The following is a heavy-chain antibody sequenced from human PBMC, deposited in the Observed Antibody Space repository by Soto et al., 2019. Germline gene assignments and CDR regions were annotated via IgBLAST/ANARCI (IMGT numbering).Heavy chain of an antibody. CDR2: ISAFNGNT. D-gene: IGHD6-13*01. Sequence: QVQLVQSGAEVKKPGASVRVSCKASGYTFTNYGISWVRHAPGQGLEWMGWISAFNGNTNYAQKFQGRVTMTTDTSTSTAYRELRSLRSDDTAVYYCARSSPPIPSPYSSRWYYYWGQGNLVTVSS. CDR1: GYTFTNYG. CDR3: ARSSPPIPSPYSSRWYYY. V-gene: IGHV1-18*01. J-gene: IGHJ4*02.